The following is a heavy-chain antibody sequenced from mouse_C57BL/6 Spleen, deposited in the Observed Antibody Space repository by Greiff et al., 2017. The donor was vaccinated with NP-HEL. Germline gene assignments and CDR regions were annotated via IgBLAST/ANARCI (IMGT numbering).Heavy chain of an antibody. V-gene: IGHV3-6*01. CDR3: ARVSTTVVEAGAMDY. CDR1: GYSITSGYY. Sequence: EVKLQESGPGLVKPSQSLSLTCSVTGYSITSGYYWNWIRQFPGNKLEWMGYISYDGSNNYNPSLKNRISITRDTSKNPFFLKLNSVTTEDTATDYCARVSTTVVEAGAMDYWGQGTSVTVSS. J-gene: IGHJ4*01. D-gene: IGHD1-1*01. CDR2: ISYDGSN.